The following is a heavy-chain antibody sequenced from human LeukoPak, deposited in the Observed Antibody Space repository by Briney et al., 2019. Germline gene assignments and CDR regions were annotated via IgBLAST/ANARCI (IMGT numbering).Heavy chain of an antibody. Sequence: GGSLRLSCAASGFTFSSYAMSWVRQAPGKGLEWVSAISGSGGSTYYADSVKGRFTISRDNSKNTLYLQMNSLRAEDTAVYYCAKDRGSSYYLFRGMDVWGQGTTVTVSS. CDR3: AKDRGSSYYLFRGMDV. CDR2: ISGSGGST. J-gene: IGHJ6*02. CDR1: GFTFSSYA. D-gene: IGHD3-22*01. V-gene: IGHV3-23*01.